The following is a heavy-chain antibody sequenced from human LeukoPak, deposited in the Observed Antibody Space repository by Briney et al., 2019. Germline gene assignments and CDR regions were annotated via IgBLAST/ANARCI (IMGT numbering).Heavy chain of an antibody. J-gene: IGHJ4*02. D-gene: IGHD5-24*01. Sequence: SQTLSLTCTVSGGSISSGSYYWGWIRQPPGKGLEWIGSINYSGTTYYNPSLKSRVTISVDTSKNQFSLKLSSVTAADTAVYYCARVGRNGFTLDYWGQGTLVTVSS. CDR3: ARVGRNGFTLDY. CDR2: INYSGTT. V-gene: IGHV4-39*07. CDR1: GGSISSGSYY.